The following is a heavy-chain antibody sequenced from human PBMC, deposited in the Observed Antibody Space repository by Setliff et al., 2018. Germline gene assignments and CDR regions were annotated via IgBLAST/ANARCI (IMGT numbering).Heavy chain of an antibody. V-gene: IGHV4-34*01. CDR3: ASCRYQVPYDY. Sequence: SETLSLTCAASGGSFSYYYWTWIRQSPGKGLEWIGEINHTGTTKYNPSLRSRLTISVDTSKNQFSLNLNSVTAADTGVYYCASCRYQVPYDYWGQGILVTVSS. D-gene: IGHD2-2*01. CDR2: INHTGTT. J-gene: IGHJ4*02. CDR1: GGSFSYYY.